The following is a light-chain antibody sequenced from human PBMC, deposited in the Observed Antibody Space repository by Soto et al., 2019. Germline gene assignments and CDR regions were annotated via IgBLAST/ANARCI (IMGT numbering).Light chain of an antibody. CDR2: AAS. J-gene: IGKJ1*01. CDR3: QQYNSYLQWT. CDR1: QSISGF. V-gene: IGKV1-39*01. Sequence: DIHMNQSRSSMFASIGDRVTITCRESQSISGFLTWYQQLPGKAPKLLIFAASGLQSGVPSRFSGSGSGTDFTLTISSLQPEDFATYYCQQYNSYLQWTFGQGTKVDIK.